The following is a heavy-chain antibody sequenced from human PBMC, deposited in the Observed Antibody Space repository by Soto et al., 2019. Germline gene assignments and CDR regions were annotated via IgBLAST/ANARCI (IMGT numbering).Heavy chain of an antibody. D-gene: IGHD2-21*02. V-gene: IGHV4-30-2*01. CDR1: GGSISSGGYS. Sequence: QLQLQESGSGLVKPSQTLSLTCAVSGGSISSGGYSWSWIRQPPGKGLEWIGYIYHSGSTYYNPSLKSRVTISVDRSKNQFSLKLSSVTAADTAVYYCARDHPGYCGGDCHWFDPWGQGTLVTVSS. J-gene: IGHJ5*02. CDR2: IYHSGST. CDR3: ARDHPGYCGGDCHWFDP.